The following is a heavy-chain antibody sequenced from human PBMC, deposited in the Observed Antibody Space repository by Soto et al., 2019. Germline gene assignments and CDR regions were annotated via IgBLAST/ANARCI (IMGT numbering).Heavy chain of an antibody. J-gene: IGHJ3*02. D-gene: IGHD2-15*01. CDR2: INSDGSST. CDR1: GFTFSSYW. V-gene: IGHV3-74*01. CDR3: ARDSIRCYCSGGSCDSPPDAFDI. Sequence: EVQLVESGGGLVQPGGSLRLSCAASGFTFSSYWMHWVRQAPGKGLVWVSRINSDGSSTSYADSVKGRFTISRDNAKNTLYLQMNSLRAEDTAVYYCARDSIRCYCSGGSCDSPPDAFDIWGQGTMVTVSS.